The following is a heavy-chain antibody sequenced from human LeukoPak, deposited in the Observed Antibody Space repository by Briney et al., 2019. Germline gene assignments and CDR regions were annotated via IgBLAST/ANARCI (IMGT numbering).Heavy chain of an antibody. CDR2: IKYDGTST. CDR1: GFTFSTYW. D-gene: IGHD3-3*01. Sequence: GGSLRLSCAASGFTFSTYWMYWVRQAPGTGLVWVSRIKYDGTSTSYADSVKGRFTISRDNSKNTLYLQMNSLRAEDTAVYYCARGRSRLLRFLEWSTPIGDYWGQGTLVTVSS. CDR3: ARGRSRLLRFLEWSTPIGDY. J-gene: IGHJ4*02. V-gene: IGHV3-74*01.